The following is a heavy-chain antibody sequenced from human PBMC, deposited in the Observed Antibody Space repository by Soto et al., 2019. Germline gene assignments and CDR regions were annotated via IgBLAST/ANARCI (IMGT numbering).Heavy chain of an antibody. CDR3: ARGVWNVRDPYYYYGMAV. D-gene: IGHD1-1*01. Sequence: GGSLRLSCAASGFTFSSYGMHWVRQAPGKGLEWVAVIWYDGSNKYYADSVKGRFTISRDNSKNTLYLQMNSLRAEDTAVYYCARGVWNVRDPYYYYGMAVWGQGTTVTVSS. CDR1: GFTFSSYG. CDR2: IWYDGSNK. V-gene: IGHV3-33*01. J-gene: IGHJ6*02.